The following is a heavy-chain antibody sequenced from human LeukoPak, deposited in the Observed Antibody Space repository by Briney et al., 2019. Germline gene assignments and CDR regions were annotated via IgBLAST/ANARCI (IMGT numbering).Heavy chain of an antibody. CDR3: ARGWPIRLNWFDP. J-gene: IGHJ5*02. CDR2: MNPNSGNT. V-gene: IGHV1-8*01. CDR1: GYTFTSCD. Sequence: ASVKVSCKASGYTFTSCDINWVRQATGQGLEGMGWMNPNSGNTGYAQKFQGRVTMTRNNSISTAYMELSSLRSEDTAVYYCARGWPIRLNWFDPWGQGTLVTVSS.